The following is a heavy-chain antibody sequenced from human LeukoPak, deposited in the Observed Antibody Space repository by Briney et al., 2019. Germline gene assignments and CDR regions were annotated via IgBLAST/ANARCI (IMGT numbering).Heavy chain of an antibody. V-gene: IGHV3-30*04. D-gene: IGHD5-18*01. Sequence: GGSLRLSCAASGFTFSSYAMHWVRQAPGKGLEWVAVISYDGSNKYYADSVKGRFTISRDNSKNTLYLQMNSLRAEDTAVYYCAKDLLLRGYSYGCFDYWGQGTLVTVSS. CDR3: AKDLLLRGYSYGCFDY. CDR1: GFTFSSYA. J-gene: IGHJ4*02. CDR2: ISYDGSNK.